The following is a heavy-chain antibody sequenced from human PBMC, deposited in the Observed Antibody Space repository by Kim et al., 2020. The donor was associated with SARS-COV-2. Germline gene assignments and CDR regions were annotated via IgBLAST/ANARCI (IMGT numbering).Heavy chain of an antibody. D-gene: IGHD3-9*01. CDR2: T. J-gene: IGHJ4*02. CDR3: ASLRVFYYFDY. Sequence: TYYNPALKSRVTRSVDTSKNQCSLKLSSVTAADTAVYYCASLRVFYYFDYWGQGTLVTVSS. V-gene: IGHV4-39*01.